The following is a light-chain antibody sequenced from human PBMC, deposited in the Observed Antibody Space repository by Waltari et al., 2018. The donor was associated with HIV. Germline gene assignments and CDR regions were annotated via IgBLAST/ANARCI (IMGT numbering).Light chain of an antibody. V-gene: IGKV3-20*01. CDR1: QSVSNNY. CDR2: GAS. J-gene: IGKJ1*01. Sequence: EIVLTQSPGTLSLSTGERATLPCRASQSVSNNYLAWYRQRPGQAPRLLIYGASSRATGIPDRFSGSGSGTEFTLTISRLEPEDFALFYCQQYGSSPQSFGQGTKVEIK. CDR3: QQYGSSPQS.